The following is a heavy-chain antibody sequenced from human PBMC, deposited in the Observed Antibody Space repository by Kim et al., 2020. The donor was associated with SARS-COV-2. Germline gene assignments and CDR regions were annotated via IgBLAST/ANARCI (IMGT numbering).Heavy chain of an antibody. CDR3: ARYSSGWWAAFDI. D-gene: IGHD6-19*01. Sequence: YADPGTRRFTTSRDNAKNTLVLQMNSLRAEDTAVYYCARYSSGWWAAFDIWGQGTMVTVSS. V-gene: IGHV3-74*01. J-gene: IGHJ3*02.